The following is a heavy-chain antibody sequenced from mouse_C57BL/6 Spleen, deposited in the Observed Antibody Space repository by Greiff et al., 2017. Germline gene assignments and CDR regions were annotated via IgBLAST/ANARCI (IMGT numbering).Heavy chain of an antibody. Sequence: QVQLQQPGAELVRPGTSVKLSCKASGYTFTSYWMHWVKQRPGQGLEWIGVIDPSDSYTNYNQKFKGKATLTVDTSSSTAYMQLSSLTSEDSAVYYCAKRGNDYDGYWGQGTTLTVSS. CDR2: IDPSDSYT. D-gene: IGHD2-4*01. J-gene: IGHJ2*01. V-gene: IGHV1-59*01. CDR3: AKRGNDYDGY. CDR1: GYTFTSYW.